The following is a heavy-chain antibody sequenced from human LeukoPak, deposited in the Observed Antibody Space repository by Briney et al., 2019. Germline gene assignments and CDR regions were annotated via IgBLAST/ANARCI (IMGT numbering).Heavy chain of an antibody. CDR1: GFTFSSYA. D-gene: IGHD5-18*01. V-gene: IGHV3-9*01. CDR2: ISWNSGSI. J-gene: IGHJ2*01. Sequence: PGGSLRLSCVVSGFTFSSYAMHWVRQAPGKGLEWVSGISWNSGSIGYADSVKGRFTISRDNAKNSLYLQMNSLRAEDTALYYCAKARGYSYGWYFDLWGRGTLVTVSS. CDR3: AKARGYSYGWYFDL.